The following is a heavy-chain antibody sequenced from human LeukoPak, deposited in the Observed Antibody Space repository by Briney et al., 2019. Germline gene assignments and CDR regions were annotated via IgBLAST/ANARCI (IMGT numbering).Heavy chain of an antibody. CDR2: IYRNGDT. Sequence: ASETLSLTCTVSGGSISSDWYWGWVRPPPGNGLEWIGAIYRNGDTYYNPSLKSRVTISLDTSKNQFSLRLNSVTAADTAVYYCARAKRDYYDNSGYESYYYFMDVWGKGTTVTVSS. J-gene: IGHJ6*03. V-gene: IGHV4-38-2*02. CDR1: GGSISSDWY. D-gene: IGHD3-22*01. CDR3: ARAKRDYYDNSGYESYYYFMDV.